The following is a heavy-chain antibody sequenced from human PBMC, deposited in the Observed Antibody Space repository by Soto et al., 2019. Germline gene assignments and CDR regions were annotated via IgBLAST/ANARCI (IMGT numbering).Heavy chain of an antibody. Sequence: SETLSPTCTVSGGSISSGGYYWSWIRQHPGKGLEWIGYIYYSGSTYYNPSLKSRVTISVDTSKNQFSLKLSSVTAADTAVYYCARENGLMVYALDYWGQGTLVTVSS. CDR3: ARENGLMVYALDY. CDR2: IYYSGST. D-gene: IGHD2-8*01. V-gene: IGHV4-31*03. CDR1: GGSISSGGYY. J-gene: IGHJ4*02.